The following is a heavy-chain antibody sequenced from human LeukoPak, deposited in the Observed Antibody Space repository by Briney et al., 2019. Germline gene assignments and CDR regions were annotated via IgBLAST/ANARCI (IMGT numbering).Heavy chain of an antibody. J-gene: IGHJ5*02. CDR3: ARDTKRGDFWSGLA. CDR2: IYYSGST. CDR1: GYSISSGYY. D-gene: IGHD3-3*01. Sequence: KTSETLSLTCTVSGYSISSGYYWGWIRQPPGKGLEWIGYIYYSGSTYYNPSLKSRVTISVDTSKNQFSLKLSSVTAADTAVYYCARDTKRGDFWSGLAWGQGTLVTVSS. V-gene: IGHV4-30-4*08.